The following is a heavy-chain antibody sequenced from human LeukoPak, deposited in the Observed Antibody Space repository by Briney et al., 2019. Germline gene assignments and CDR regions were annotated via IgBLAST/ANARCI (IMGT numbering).Heavy chain of an antibody. CDR2: ISYDGSNK. D-gene: IGHD6-13*01. CDR3: ARDEAAAGTVDY. Sequence: PGRTLRLTCAAYGFTCSSYAMHWVRQAPGKGLEWMTVISYDGSNKYYADSVKGRFTIYRDNSKDKLYLQMNSLRAEDTAVYYCARDEAAAGTVDYWGQGTLVTVSS. V-gene: IGHV3-30*04. J-gene: IGHJ4*02. CDR1: GFTCSSYA.